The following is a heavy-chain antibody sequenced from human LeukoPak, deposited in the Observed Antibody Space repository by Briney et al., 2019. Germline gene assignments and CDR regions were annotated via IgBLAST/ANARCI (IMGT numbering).Heavy chain of an antibody. CDR3: ARSKNLVATTGFDY. Sequence: SGPALVNPTQTLTLTCTFSGFSLGPSGMSVSWIRQPPGRALEWLARIDWDDDKYYSTSLKTRLTISKDTSKNQVVLTMTNMDPVDTATYYCARSKNLVATTGFDYGGQAALVTVSS. J-gene: IGHJ4*02. CDR1: GFSLGPSGMS. D-gene: IGHD5-12*01. V-gene: IGHV2-70*11. CDR2: IDWDDDK.